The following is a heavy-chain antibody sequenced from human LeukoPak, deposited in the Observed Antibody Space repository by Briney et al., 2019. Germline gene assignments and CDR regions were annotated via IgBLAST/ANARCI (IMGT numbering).Heavy chain of an antibody. J-gene: IGHJ4*02. CDR1: GFTFSSYS. Sequence: GGSLRLSCAASGFTFSSYSMNWARQAPGKGLEWVSYITSSSSIIYYADSVKGRFTISRDNAKNSLYLQMNSLRAEDTAVYYCAKGDKPVIAMVKFDYWGQGTLVTVSS. D-gene: IGHD5-18*01. CDR2: ITSSSSII. CDR3: AKGDKPVIAMVKFDY. V-gene: IGHV3-48*01.